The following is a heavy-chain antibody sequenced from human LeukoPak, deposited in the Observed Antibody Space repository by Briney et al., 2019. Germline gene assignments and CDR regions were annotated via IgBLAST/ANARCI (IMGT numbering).Heavy chain of an antibody. Sequence: GASVKVSCKAAGYTFTSYGISGVRQAPGQGLEWVGWISAYNGNTNYAQKLQGRVNMTTDTSTSTSYMELSILRSDDTAVYYCARRIAYCSGGSCYSAPYYYYDMDVWGKGTTVTVSS. CDR2: ISAYNGNT. CDR3: ARRIAYCSGGSCYSAPYYYYDMDV. V-gene: IGHV1-18*01. J-gene: IGHJ6*03. D-gene: IGHD2-15*01. CDR1: GYTFTSYG.